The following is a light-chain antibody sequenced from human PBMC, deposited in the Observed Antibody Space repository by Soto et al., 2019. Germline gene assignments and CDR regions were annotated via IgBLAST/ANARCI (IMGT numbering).Light chain of an antibody. CDR3: QHYNSYSEA. J-gene: IGKJ1*01. CDR2: DAS. Sequence: DIQMTQSPSTLSASVGDRVTITCRASQSISNWLAWYQQKAGKVPKLLIYDASTLASGVPSRFSGSGSGTEFTLTISNLQPDDFATYYCQHYNSYSEAFGQGTKVDIK. CDR1: QSISNW. V-gene: IGKV1-5*01.